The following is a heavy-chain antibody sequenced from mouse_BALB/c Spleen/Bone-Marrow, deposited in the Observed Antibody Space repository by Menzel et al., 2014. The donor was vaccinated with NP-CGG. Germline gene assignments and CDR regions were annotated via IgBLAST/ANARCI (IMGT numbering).Heavy chain of an antibody. CDR2: ILPGSNSI. J-gene: IGHJ4*01. CDR3: ARYRSYAMDY. CDR1: GYTSXSLW. D-gene: IGHD2-14*01. Sequence: VNVVESGAELMKPGASVKISCKATGYTSXSLWIEWLKQRPGHGLEWIGEILPGSNSINYNEKFKGKATFTADTSSNTAYMQLSSLTSEDSAVYYCARYRSYAMDYWGQGTSVTVSS. V-gene: IGHV1-9*01.